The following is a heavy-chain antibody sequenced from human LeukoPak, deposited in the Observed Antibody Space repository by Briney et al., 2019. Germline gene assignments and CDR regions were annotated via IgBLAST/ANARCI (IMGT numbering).Heavy chain of an antibody. CDR2: INPNSGGA. CDR1: GYTFTGYY. Sequence: GASVKVSCKASGYTFTGYYMHWVRQAPGQGLEWMGWINPNSGGANYAQKFQGRVTMTRDTSISTAYMELSRLRSDDTAVYYCARVFGYYDSSGYYYTESWFDPWGQGTLVTVSS. V-gene: IGHV1-2*02. J-gene: IGHJ5*02. D-gene: IGHD3-22*01. CDR3: ARVFGYYDSSGYYYTESWFDP.